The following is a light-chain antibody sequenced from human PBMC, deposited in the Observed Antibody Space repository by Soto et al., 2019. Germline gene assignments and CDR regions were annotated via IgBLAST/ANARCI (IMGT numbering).Light chain of an antibody. Sequence: EIVLTQSPGTLSLSPGERATLSCRASQSVSSSYLAWYQQKPGQAPRLLIYGASSRATGVPDRFSGSGSGTDFTLTISSLQPEDFAMYYCQQYSSSPTFGQGTKVDIK. J-gene: IGKJ1*01. CDR3: QQYSSSPT. V-gene: IGKV3-20*01. CDR2: GAS. CDR1: QSVSSSY.